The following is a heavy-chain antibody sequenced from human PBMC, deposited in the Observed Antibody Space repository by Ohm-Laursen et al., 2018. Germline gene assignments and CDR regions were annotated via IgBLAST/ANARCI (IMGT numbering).Heavy chain of an antibody. Sequence: SLRLSCAASGFTFGLTFSSYGMHWVRQAPGKGLEWVAVIWYDGSNKYYADSVKGRFTISRDNSKNTLYLQMNSLRAEDTAVYYCARRGKYCSSTSCYYAFDIWGQGTMVTVSS. J-gene: IGHJ3*02. D-gene: IGHD2-2*01. V-gene: IGHV3-33*08. CDR3: ARRGKYCSSTSCYYAFDI. CDR1: GFTFGLTFSSYG. CDR2: IWYDGSNK.